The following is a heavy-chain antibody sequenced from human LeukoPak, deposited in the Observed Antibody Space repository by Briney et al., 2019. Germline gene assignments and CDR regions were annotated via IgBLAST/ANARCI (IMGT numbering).Heavy chain of an antibody. CDR1: GYTFTAYF. CDR2: INPNTGGT. Sequence: GASVKVSCKASGYTFTAYFVHWVRQAPGQGLEWMGFINPNTGGTNYAQKFQGRVTMTRDTSISTAYMELSRLRSDDTAVYYCARDSKLGTRGSLDYWGQGTLVTVSS. CDR3: ARDSKLGTRGSLDY. J-gene: IGHJ4*02. V-gene: IGHV1-2*02. D-gene: IGHD7-27*01.